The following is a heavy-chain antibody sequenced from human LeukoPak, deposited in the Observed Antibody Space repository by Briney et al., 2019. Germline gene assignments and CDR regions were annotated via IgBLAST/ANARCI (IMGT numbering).Heavy chain of an antibody. J-gene: IGHJ2*01. CDR1: GGSISSYY. Sequence: PSETLSLTCTVSGGSISSYYWSWIRQPPGKGLEWIGYTFSSGSTNYNPSLKSRVTISVDTSKNQFSLKLSSVTAADTAVYYCASPRDIVVVVAATAGYFDLWGRGTLVTVSS. V-gene: IGHV4-59*08. D-gene: IGHD2-15*01. CDR2: TFSSGST. CDR3: ASPRDIVVVVAATAGYFDL.